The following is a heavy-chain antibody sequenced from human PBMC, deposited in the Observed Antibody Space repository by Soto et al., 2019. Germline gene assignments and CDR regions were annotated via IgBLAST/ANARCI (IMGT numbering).Heavy chain of an antibody. D-gene: IGHD6-19*01. J-gene: IGHJ3*02. CDR3: TSLYSSDWYDAFDI. V-gene: IGHV3-73*01. CDR2: IKGKAESYAP. CDR1: EFTLLVSS. Sequence: PGGSRRLSYTASEFTLLVSSIHSLHHSSGKGLEPVAPIKGKAESYAPLYGSWVKGRLTIAEHDSENTAYLQKNSLQTDDPAVHYCTSLYSSDWYDAFDIWGQGTMVTVSS.